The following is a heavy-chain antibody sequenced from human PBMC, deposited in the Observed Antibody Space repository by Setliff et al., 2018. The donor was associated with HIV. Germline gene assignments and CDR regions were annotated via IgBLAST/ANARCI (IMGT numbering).Heavy chain of an antibody. CDR3: ARDGSHWYMDV. V-gene: IGHV1-18*01. CDR1: GYTFTSYG. J-gene: IGHJ6*03. D-gene: IGHD1-26*01. Sequence: GASVKVSCKASGYTFTSYGITWVRQAPGQGLEWMGWISAYNGNTNYAQKLQGRVTLTTDTSASTAYMELSSLRAEDTAVYYCARDGSHWYMDVWGKGTTVTVSS. CDR2: ISAYNGNT.